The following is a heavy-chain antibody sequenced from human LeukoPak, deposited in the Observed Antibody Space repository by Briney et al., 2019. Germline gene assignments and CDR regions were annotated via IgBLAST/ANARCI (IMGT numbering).Heavy chain of an antibody. CDR1: GGTFSSYA. J-gene: IGHJ4*02. V-gene: IGHV1-69*04. Sequence: SVKVSCKASGGTFSSYAIIWVRQAPGQGLEWMGRIIPILGIANYAQKFQGRVTITADKSTSTAYMELSSLRSEDTAVYYCARSEGPVDWYYDYWGQGTLVTVSS. CDR2: IIPILGIA. D-gene: IGHD3/OR15-3a*01. CDR3: ARSEGPVDWYYDY.